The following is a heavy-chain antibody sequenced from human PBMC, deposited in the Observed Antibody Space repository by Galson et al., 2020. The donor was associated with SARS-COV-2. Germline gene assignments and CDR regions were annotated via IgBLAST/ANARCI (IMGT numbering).Heavy chain of an antibody. CDR2: ISSSSSYI. CDR3: ARYPYCSSTSCFRGYYYYGMDV. Sequence: GGSLRLSCAASGFTFSSYSMNWVRQAPGKGLEWVSSISSSSSYIYYADSVKGRFTISRDNAKNSLYLQMNSLRAEDTAVYYCARYPYCSSTSCFRGYYYYGMDVWGQGTTVTVSS. V-gene: IGHV3-21*01. D-gene: IGHD2-2*01. CDR1: GFTFSSYS. J-gene: IGHJ6*02.